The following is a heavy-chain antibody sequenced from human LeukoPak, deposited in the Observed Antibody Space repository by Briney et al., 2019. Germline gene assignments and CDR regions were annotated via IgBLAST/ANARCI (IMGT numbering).Heavy chain of an antibody. Sequence: SETLSLTCAVYGGSFSGYYWSWIRQPPGKGLEWIGEINHSGSTNYNPSLKSRVTISVDTSKNQFSLKLSSVTAADTAVYYCARARYYYDSSGYYSPDYWGQGTLVTVSS. J-gene: IGHJ4*02. CDR3: ARARYYYDSSGYYSPDY. CDR2: INHSGST. D-gene: IGHD3-22*01. CDR1: GGSFSGYY. V-gene: IGHV4-34*01.